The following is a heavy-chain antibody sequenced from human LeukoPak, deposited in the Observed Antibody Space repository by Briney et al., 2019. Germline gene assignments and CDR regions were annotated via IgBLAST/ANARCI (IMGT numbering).Heavy chain of an antibody. CDR3: AAVAVAGTRNGY. V-gene: IGHV3-30*03. J-gene: IGHJ4*02. D-gene: IGHD6-19*01. Sequence: SGGSLRLSCAASGFTFSSYWMSWVRQAPGKGLEWVAVISYDGSNKYYADSVKGRFTISRDNSKNTLYLQMNSLRAEDTAVYYCAAVAVAGTRNGYWGQGTLVTVSS. CDR2: ISYDGSNK. CDR1: GFTFSSYW.